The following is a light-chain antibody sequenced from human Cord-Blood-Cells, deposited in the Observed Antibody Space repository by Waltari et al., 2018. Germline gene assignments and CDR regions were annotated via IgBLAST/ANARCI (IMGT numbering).Light chain of an antibody. CDR3: QSAHSSGTYV. CDR1: ALPKQY. Sequence: SYELTQPTSVSVSPGQTARITCSGDALPKQYAYWYQQKPGQAPVLVIYKDSERPSGIPERFSGSSSGTTVTLTISGVQAEDEADYYCQSAHSSGTYVFGTGTKVTVL. V-gene: IGLV3-25*03. CDR2: KDS. J-gene: IGLJ1*01.